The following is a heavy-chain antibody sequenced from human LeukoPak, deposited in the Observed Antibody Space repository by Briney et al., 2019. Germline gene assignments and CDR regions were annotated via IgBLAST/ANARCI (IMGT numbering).Heavy chain of an antibody. CDR1: GGSISSYY. CDR3: AKGMGGMDV. D-gene: IGHD1-26*01. J-gene: IGHJ6*03. CDR2: IYYSGTT. Sequence: SETLSLTCTVSGGSISSYYWSWIRQPPGKGLEWIGYIYYSGTTDYNPSLKSRVTISVDTSKNQFSLKLRSVTAADTAVYYCAKGMGGMDVWGKGTTVTISS. V-gene: IGHV4-59*01.